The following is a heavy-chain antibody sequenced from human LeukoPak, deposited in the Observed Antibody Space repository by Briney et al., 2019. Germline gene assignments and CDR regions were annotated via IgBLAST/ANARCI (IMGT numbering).Heavy chain of an antibody. CDR2: ISGSGGST. CDR3: AKGFRGVVPAAISAQPGYYYYYYMDV. J-gene: IGHJ6*03. V-gene: IGHV3-23*01. Sequence: GGSLRLSCAASGFTVSSNYMSWVRQAPGKGLEWVSVISGSGGSTYYADSVKGRFTISRDNSKNTLYLQMNSLRAEDTAVYYCAKGFRGVVPAAISAQPGYYYYYYMDVWGKGTTVTVSS. CDR1: GFTVSSNY. D-gene: IGHD2-2*02.